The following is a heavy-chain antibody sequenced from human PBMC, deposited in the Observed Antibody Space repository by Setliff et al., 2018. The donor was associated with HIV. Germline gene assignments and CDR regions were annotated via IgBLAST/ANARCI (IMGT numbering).Heavy chain of an antibody. Sequence: PGGSLRLSCAASGFSFRSYAVSWVRQAPGKGLEWVSVISGSGDITYYRESVKGRFTISRDNSKNTLYLQMSSLRVEDTAVYYCVKAVIVVIPAAIFDYWGQGTLVTVSS. V-gene: IGHV3-23*01. D-gene: IGHD2-2*01. J-gene: IGHJ4*02. CDR1: GFSFRSYA. CDR2: ISGSGDIT. CDR3: VKAVIVVIPAAIFDY.